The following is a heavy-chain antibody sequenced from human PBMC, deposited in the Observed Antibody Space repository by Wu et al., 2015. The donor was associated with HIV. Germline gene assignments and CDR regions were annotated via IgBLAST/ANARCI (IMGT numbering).Heavy chain of an antibody. CDR1: GGTFSSYG. Sequence: QVQLVQSGAEVRKPGSSVRVSCKASGGTFSSYGFSWVRQAPGQGLEWMGGIIPIVGTASYAQKLQGRLTITADESKTTVYMELNSLRSDDTAMYFCARDLLWGEDYWGQGTRVTVSS. CDR3: ARDLLWGEDY. CDR2: IIPIVGTA. J-gene: IGHJ4*02. V-gene: IGHV1-69*13. D-gene: IGHD2-21*01.